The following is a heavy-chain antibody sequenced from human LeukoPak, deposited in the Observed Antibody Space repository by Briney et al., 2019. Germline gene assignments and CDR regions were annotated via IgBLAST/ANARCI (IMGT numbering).Heavy chain of an antibody. CDR3: ATSPCITIFGVVKFFDY. J-gene: IGHJ4*02. Sequence: GAAVKISCKASVYTFTDYYMHWVQQAPGKGLEWMGRVDPEDGETIYAEKFQGRVTITADTSTDTAYMELSSLRSEDTAVYYCATSPCITIFGVVKFFDYWGQGTLVTVSP. V-gene: IGHV1-69-2*01. D-gene: IGHD3-3*01. CDR2: VDPEDGET. CDR1: VYTFTDYY.